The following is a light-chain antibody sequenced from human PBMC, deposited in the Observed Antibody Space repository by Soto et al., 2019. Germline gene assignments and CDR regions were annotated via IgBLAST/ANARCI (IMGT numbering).Light chain of an antibody. J-gene: IGKJ4*01. Sequence: EIVLTQSPGTLSLSPGERATLSCRASQSVDNYLAWYQQRPGQPPRLLIYDASHRATGIPARFSGSGSGTDFTLIISSLEPEDFAVYYCQQRTNPLTFGVGTKVEI. CDR3: QQRTNPLT. CDR1: QSVDNY. V-gene: IGKV3-11*01. CDR2: DAS.